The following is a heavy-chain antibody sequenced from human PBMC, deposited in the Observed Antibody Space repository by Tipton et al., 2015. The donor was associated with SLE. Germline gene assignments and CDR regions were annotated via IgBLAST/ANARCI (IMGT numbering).Heavy chain of an antibody. CDR2: ISSSGSTI. J-gene: IGHJ4*02. V-gene: IGHV3-48*03. Sequence: SLRLSCEASGFTFSRYSMNWVRQAPGKGLEWVSYISSSGSTIYYADSVKGRFTISRDNAKNSLYLQMNSLRAEDTAVYYCARVLRFLEWLPLDYWGQGTLVTVSS. CDR3: ARVLRFLEWLPLDY. D-gene: IGHD3-3*01. CDR1: GFTFSRYS.